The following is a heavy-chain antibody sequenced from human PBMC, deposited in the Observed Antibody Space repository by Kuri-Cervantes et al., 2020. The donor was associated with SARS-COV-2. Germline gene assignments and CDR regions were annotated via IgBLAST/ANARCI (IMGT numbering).Heavy chain of an antibody. CDR3: VRDHDFWSGYSTGPLDY. D-gene: IGHD3-3*01. V-gene: IGHV3-48*03. CDR1: GFTFDDYA. Sequence: GESLKISCAASGFTFDDYAMHWVRQAPGKGLEWISYISSNGNTIYYADSVKGRFTISRDNAKDSLDLQMNSLRAEDTAIYYCVRDHDFWSGYSTGPLDYWGQGTLVTVSS. CDR2: ISSNGNTI. J-gene: IGHJ4*02.